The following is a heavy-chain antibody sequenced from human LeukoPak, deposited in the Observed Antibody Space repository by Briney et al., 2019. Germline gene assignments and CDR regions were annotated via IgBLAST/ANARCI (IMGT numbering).Heavy chain of an antibody. CDR1: GFTFDDYG. CDR2: INWNGGST. D-gene: IGHD6-19*01. Sequence: PGGSLRLSCAASGFTFDDYGMSWVRQAPGKGLEWVSGINWNGGSTGYADSVKGRFTISRDNAKNSLYLQMNSLRAEDTAVYYCARDLPLRIAVAPGAHDYWGQGTLVTVSS. CDR3: ARDLPLRIAVAPGAHDY. V-gene: IGHV3-20*04. J-gene: IGHJ4*02.